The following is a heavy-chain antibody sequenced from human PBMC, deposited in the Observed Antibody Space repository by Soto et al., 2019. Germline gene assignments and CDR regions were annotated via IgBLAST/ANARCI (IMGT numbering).Heavy chain of an antibody. V-gene: IGHV3-30*18. CDR3: AKEAGAQRFFDY. D-gene: IGHD1-26*01. Sequence: GGSLRLSCAASGFTFSSYGMHWVRQAPGKGLEWVAVISYDGSNKYYADSVKGRFTISRDNSKNTLYLQMNSLRAEDTAVYYCAKEAGAQRFFDYWGQGTLVTVSS. J-gene: IGHJ4*02. CDR2: ISYDGSNK. CDR1: GFTFSSYG.